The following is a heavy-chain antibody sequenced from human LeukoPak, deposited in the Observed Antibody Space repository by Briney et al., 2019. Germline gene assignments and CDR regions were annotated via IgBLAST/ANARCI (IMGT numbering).Heavy chain of an antibody. J-gene: IGHJ4*02. D-gene: IGHD5-12*01. CDR2: ISGSGGST. CDR3: ARDRDIVATNDY. CDR1: GFTFSSYA. V-gene: IGHV3-23*01. Sequence: SGGSLRLSCAASGFTFSSYAMGWVRQAPGKGLEWVSAISGSGGSTYYADSVKGRFTISRDNTKNTLYLQMNSLRAEDTAVYYCARDRDIVATNDYWGQGTLVTVSS.